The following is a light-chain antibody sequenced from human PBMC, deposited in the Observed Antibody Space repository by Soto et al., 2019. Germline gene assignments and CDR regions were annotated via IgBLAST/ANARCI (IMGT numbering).Light chain of an antibody. CDR3: AAWDDSLNGVV. CDR2: NNN. V-gene: IGLV1-44*01. Sequence: QSVMTQPPSVSAAPGQTVTISCSGSSSNIGGYTVNWYQQLPGTAPKLLIYNNNQRPSGVPDRFSGSKSGTSASLAISGLQSEDEADYYCAAWDDSLNGVVFGGGTKLTVL. J-gene: IGLJ2*01. CDR1: SSNIGGYT.